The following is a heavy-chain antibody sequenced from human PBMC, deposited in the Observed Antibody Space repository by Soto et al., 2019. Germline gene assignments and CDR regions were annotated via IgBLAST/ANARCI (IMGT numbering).Heavy chain of an antibody. CDR2: IDIDGRGT. CDR3: ATVFDF. Sequence: EMQLVESGGGLVQPGGSLRLSCAASGFTLSGHWIHWVRQAPGKGLEWVSRIDIDGRGTSYADSVKGRFTISTDNAKNTVYLQMHSLRAEDTAVYYCATVFDFWGQGTLVTVSS. V-gene: IGHV3-74*01. D-gene: IGHD4-17*01. J-gene: IGHJ4*02. CDR1: GFTLSGHW.